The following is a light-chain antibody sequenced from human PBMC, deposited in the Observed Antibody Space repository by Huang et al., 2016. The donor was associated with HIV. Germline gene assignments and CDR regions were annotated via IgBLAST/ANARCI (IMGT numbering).Light chain of an antibody. CDR1: QDIGKY. J-gene: IGKJ1*01. Sequence: DIQMTQSPSSLSASIGDRVTITCQASQDIGKYLNWYQQQSGQAPKLLIFDASNLQTGVSSRFSGSGSGTDFTFTINTLQPEDIATYYCQHYDSLPPWMFGQGTRVQI. CDR2: DAS. V-gene: IGKV1-33*01. CDR3: QHYDSLPPWM.